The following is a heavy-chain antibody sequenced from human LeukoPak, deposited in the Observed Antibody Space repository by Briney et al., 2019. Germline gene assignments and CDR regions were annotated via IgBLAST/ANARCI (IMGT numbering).Heavy chain of an antibody. V-gene: IGHV1-18*01. CDR1: GYTFTSYG. J-gene: IGHJ4*02. D-gene: IGHD2-21*02. Sequence: GASVKVSCKASGYTFTSYGISWVRQAPGQGLEWMGWISAYNGNTNYAQKLQGRVTMTTDTSTSTAYMELRSLRSDDTAVYYCARGLSRGIVVVTATFDYWGQGTLVTVSS. CDR3: ARGLSRGIVVVTATFDY. CDR2: ISAYNGNT.